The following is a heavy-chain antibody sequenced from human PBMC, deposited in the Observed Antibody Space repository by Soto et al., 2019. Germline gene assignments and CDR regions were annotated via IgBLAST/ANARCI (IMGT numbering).Heavy chain of an antibody. V-gene: IGHV3-23*01. CDR1: GFTFNNYA. D-gene: IGHD2-8*02. Sequence: EVQLLESGGDLVQPGGSLRLSCAASGFTFNNYAMTWVRQAPGKGLEWVSAITNGGGRTYYADAVKGRFTISRDNSKNTLHLQMNSLRAEDTDVYYCGKVRGASNWWGENWGKGTLVTVSS. J-gene: IGHJ4*02. CDR2: ITNGGGRT. CDR3: GKVRGASNWWGEN.